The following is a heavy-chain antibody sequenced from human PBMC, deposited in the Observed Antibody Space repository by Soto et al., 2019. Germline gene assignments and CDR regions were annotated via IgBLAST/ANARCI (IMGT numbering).Heavy chain of an antibody. CDR2: IWYDGSNK. CDR3: ARFIAVAGTGDY. J-gene: IGHJ4*02. V-gene: IGHV3-33*01. D-gene: IGHD6-19*01. Sequence: GGYLRLSXAASGFTFSSYGMHWVRQAPGKGLEWVAVIWYDGSNKYYADSVKGRFTISRDNSKNTLYLQMNSLRAEDTAVYYCARFIAVAGTGDYWGQGTLVTVSS. CDR1: GFTFSSYG.